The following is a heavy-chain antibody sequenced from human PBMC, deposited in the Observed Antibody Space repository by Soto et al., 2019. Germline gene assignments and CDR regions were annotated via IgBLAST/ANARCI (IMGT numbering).Heavy chain of an antibody. CDR1: GYTFTSYY. J-gene: IGHJ6*02. Sequence: GASVKVSCKASGYTFTSYYMHWVRQAPGQGLEWMGIINPSGGSTSYAQKFQGRVTMTRDTSTSTVYMELSSLRSEDTAVYYCARGGTFYDFWSGYYLAPYYYYGTDVWGQGTTVTVSS. V-gene: IGHV1-46*01. CDR3: ARGGTFYDFWSGYYLAPYYYYGTDV. D-gene: IGHD3-3*01. CDR2: INPSGGST.